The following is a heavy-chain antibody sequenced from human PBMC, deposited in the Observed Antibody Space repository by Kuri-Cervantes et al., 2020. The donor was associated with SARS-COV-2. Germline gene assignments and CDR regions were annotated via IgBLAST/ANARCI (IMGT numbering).Heavy chain of an antibody. D-gene: IGHD4-11*01. CDR3: ARTSTTVTTYYYYYYMDV. Sequence: GESLKISCSASGFTFSIYAMHWVRQAPGRGLEYVSAIGRNGGSTYYADSVKGRFTVSRDNSKNTLYLQMNSLRAEDTAVYYCARTSTTVTTYYYYYYMDVWGKGTTVTVSS. V-gene: IGHV3-64*04. J-gene: IGHJ6*03. CDR2: IGRNGGST. CDR1: GFTFSIYA.